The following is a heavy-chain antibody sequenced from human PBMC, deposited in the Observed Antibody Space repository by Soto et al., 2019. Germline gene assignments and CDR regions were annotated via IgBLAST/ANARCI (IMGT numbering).Heavy chain of an antibody. J-gene: IGHJ4*02. CDR3: AKAGFSSSWSPTYFDY. CDR1: GFTFTSYT. Sequence: GGSLRLSCAASGFTFTSYTMNWVRLAPGKGLEWVSAISGTGYNTYYADSVKGRFTISRDNTKNTLYLQMNSLRAEDTAVYYCAKAGFSSSWSPTYFDYWGQGTLVTVSS. D-gene: IGHD6-13*01. CDR2: ISGTGYNT. V-gene: IGHV3-23*01.